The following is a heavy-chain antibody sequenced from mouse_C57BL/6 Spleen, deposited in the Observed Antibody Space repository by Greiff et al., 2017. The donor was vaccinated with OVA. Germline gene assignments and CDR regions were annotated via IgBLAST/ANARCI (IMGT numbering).Heavy chain of an antibody. J-gene: IGHJ3*01. V-gene: IGHV1-50*01. CDR1: GYTFTSYW. Sequence: QVQLQQPGAELVKPGASVKLSCKASGYTFTSYWMQWVKQRPGQGLEWIGEIDPYDSYTNYNQNFKGKATLTVDTSSSTAYMQLSSLTSEDSAVYYYAREGYGGAYWGQGTLVTVSA. CDR2: IDPYDSYT. D-gene: IGHD1-2*01. CDR3: AREGYGGAY.